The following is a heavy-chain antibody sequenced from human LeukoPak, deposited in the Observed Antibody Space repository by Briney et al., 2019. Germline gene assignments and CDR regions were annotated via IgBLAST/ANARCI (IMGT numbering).Heavy chain of an antibody. V-gene: IGHV1-69*13. CDR3: ARDLGPPPYDILTGYPDY. J-gene: IGHJ4*02. CDR1: GGTFSSYA. D-gene: IGHD3-9*01. Sequence: GASVKVSCKASGGTFSSYAISWVRQAPGQGLEWMGGIIPIFGTANYAQKFQGRVTITADESTSTAYMELSSLRSEDTAVYYCARDLGPPPYDILTGYPDYWGQGTLVTVSS. CDR2: IIPIFGTA.